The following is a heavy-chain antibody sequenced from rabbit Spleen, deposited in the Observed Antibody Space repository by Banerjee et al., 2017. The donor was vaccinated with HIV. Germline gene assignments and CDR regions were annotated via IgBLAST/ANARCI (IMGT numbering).Heavy chain of an antibody. J-gene: IGHJ4*02. V-gene: IGHV1S45*01. D-gene: IGHD1-1*01. CDR1: GVSLNDKDV. CDR2: INIVTGKS. CDR3: ARDLPEIVGWNFGF. Sequence: EQLEESGGGLVKPEGSLTLTCKASGVSLNDKDVMCWVRQAPGKGLEWIACINIVTGKSVYASWALGRFIMSRTSSTTVTLQMTSLTVADTATYFCARDLPEIVGWNFGFWGPGTLVTVS.